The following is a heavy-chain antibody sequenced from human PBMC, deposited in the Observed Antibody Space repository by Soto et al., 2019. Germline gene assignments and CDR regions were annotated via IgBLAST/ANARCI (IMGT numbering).Heavy chain of an antibody. CDR1: GFSLSTSGVG. CDR3: THHGYYSYGMDV. Sequence: QITLKESGPTLVRPTQTLTLTCTFSGFSLSTSGVGVGWIRQSPGKALVWLALIFWDDDKRYSPSLKSRLSITKGTSKNQVVLTMTKMDPVDAGTYYCTHHGYYSYGMDVWGQGTTVTVSS. J-gene: IGHJ6*02. CDR2: IFWDDDK. V-gene: IGHV2-5*02.